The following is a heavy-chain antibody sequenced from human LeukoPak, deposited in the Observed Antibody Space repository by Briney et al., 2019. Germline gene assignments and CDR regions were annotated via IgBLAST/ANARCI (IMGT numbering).Heavy chain of an antibody. J-gene: IGHJ4*02. D-gene: IGHD2-21*02. V-gene: IGHV3-7*01. CDR3: ARDELAYCGGDCYVNY. CDR1: GLTFSSYW. Sequence: PGGSLRLSCAASGLTFSSYWMSWVRQAPGRGLEWVANIKHDGSEKNYVDSVKGRFTISRDNSKNTLSLQMNSLRAEDTAVHYCARDELAYCGGDCYVNYWGQGTLVTVSS. CDR2: IKHDGSEK.